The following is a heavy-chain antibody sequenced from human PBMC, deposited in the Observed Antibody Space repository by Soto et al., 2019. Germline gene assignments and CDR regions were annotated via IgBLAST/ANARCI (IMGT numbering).Heavy chain of an antibody. J-gene: IGHJ6*02. Sequence: EVQLVESGGGLVQPGGSLKLSCAASGFTFSGSAMHWVRQASGKGLEWVGRIRRKANSYATAYAASVKGRFTISRDDSKNTAYLQMNSLKTEDTAVYYCTRARRDYYYYGMDVWGQGTTVTVSS. CDR3: TRARRDYYYYGMDV. V-gene: IGHV3-73*01. D-gene: IGHD6-6*01. CDR2: IRRKANSYAT. CDR1: GFTFSGSA.